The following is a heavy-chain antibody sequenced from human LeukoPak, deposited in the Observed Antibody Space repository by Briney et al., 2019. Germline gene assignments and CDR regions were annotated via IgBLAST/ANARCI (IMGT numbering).Heavy chain of an antibody. CDR1: GGSISSSSYY. CDR3: ARDGSVVTASPYGMDV. J-gene: IGHJ6*02. CDR2: IYYSGST. Sequence: PSETLSLTCTVSGGSISSSSYYWGWIRQPPGKGLEWIGSIYYSGSTYYNPSLKSRVTISVDTSKNQFSLKLSSVTAAGTAVYYCARDGSVVTASPYGMDVWGQETTVTVSS. V-gene: IGHV4-39*07. D-gene: IGHD2-21*02.